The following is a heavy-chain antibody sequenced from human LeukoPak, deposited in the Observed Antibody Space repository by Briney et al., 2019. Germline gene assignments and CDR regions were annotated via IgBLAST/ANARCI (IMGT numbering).Heavy chain of an antibody. CDR3: ARVDYLSDY. D-gene: IGHD2/OR15-2a*01. Sequence: SETLSLTCTVSGYSISSGYYWGWIRQPPGKGLEWIGSIYYSGSTYYNPSLKSRVTISVDTSKNQFSLKLSSVTAADTAVYYCARVDYLSDYWGQGTLVTVSS. CDR2: IYYSGST. CDR1: GYSISSGYY. J-gene: IGHJ4*02. V-gene: IGHV4-38-2*02.